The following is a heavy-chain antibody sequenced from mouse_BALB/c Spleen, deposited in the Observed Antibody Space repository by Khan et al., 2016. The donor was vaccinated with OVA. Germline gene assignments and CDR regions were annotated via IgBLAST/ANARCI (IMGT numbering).Heavy chain of an antibody. D-gene: IGHD1-1*01. CDR1: GFTFSTYG. J-gene: IGHJ3*01. CDR2: VSTGGSYT. V-gene: IGHV5-6*01. Sequence: EVQLVESGGDLVKPGGSLKLSCAASGFTFSTYGTSWVRQTPDKRLEWVATVSTGGSYTYYPDSVKGRFTISRDNAKNTLYLQMSGLKSEDTAMFYCTRRAYYYDSEGFAYWGQGTLVTVSA. CDR3: TRRAYYYDSEGFAY.